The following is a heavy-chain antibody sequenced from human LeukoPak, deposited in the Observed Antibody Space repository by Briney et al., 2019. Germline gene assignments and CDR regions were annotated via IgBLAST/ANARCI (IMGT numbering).Heavy chain of an antibody. D-gene: IGHD3-22*01. Sequence: PSETLSLTCTVFGGSISSSSYYWGWIRQPPGKGLEWIGSIYYSGSTYYNPSLKSRVTISVDTSKNQFSLKLSSVTAADTAVYYCARPYYYDSSGYYGVAFDIWGQGTMVTVSS. CDR3: ARPYYYDSSGYYGVAFDI. CDR2: IYYSGST. V-gene: IGHV4-39*01. CDR1: GGSISSSSYY. J-gene: IGHJ3*02.